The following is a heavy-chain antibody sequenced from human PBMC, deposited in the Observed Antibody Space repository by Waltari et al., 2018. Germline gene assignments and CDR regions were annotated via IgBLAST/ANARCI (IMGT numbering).Heavy chain of an antibody. CDR1: GYTLTELS. V-gene: IGHV1-24*01. Sequence: QVQLVQSGAEVKKPGASVKVSCKVSGYTLTELSMHWVRQAPGKGLEWMGGFDPEDGETIYAQKFQGRGTMTEDTSTDTAYMELSSLRSEDTAVYYCATVGYCTNGVCNNWFDPWGQGTLVTVSS. CDR3: ATVGYCTNGVCNNWFDP. J-gene: IGHJ5*02. CDR2: FDPEDGET. D-gene: IGHD2-8*01.